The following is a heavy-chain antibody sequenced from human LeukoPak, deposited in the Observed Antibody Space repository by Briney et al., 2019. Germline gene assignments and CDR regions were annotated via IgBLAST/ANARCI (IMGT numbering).Heavy chain of an antibody. J-gene: IGHJ5*02. Sequence: PSETLSLTCTVSGGSISSYYWSWIRQPRGKGLEWIGYIYYSGSTNYNPSLKSRVTISVDTSKNQFSLKLSSVTAADTAVYYCARMTDGFDPWGQGTLVTVSS. V-gene: IGHV4-59*01. CDR3: ARMTDGFDP. CDR2: IYYSGST. CDR1: GGSISSYY. D-gene: IGHD2-21*02.